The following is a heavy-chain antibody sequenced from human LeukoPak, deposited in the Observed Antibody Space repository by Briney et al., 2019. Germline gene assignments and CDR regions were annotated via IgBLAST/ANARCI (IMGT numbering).Heavy chain of an antibody. CDR3: ARGELTTGNAFDI. V-gene: IGHV3-53*01. D-gene: IGHD3-22*01. J-gene: IGHJ3*02. Sequence: GGSLRLSCAASGFTVSSNYMSWVRQAPGKGLEWVSVIYSGGGTYYADSVKGRFTISRDNSKNTLYLQMNSLRAEDTAVYYCARGELTTGNAFDIWGQGTMVTVSS. CDR2: IYSGGGT. CDR1: GFTVSSNY.